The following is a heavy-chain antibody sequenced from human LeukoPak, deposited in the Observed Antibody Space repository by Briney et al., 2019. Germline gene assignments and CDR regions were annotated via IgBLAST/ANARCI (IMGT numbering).Heavy chain of an antibody. D-gene: IGHD2-15*01. J-gene: IGHJ4*02. Sequence: SETLSLTCTVSGDSVSSYSWSWIRQPPGKGLEWIGYIYYSGSTNYNASLTNRVTISVDTSKNQFSLKLSSVTAADTAVYYCAREVGYCSGGSCYSYFDYWGQGTLVTVSS. CDR1: GDSVSSYS. CDR3: AREVGYCSGGSCYSYFDY. V-gene: IGHV4-59*02. CDR2: IYYSGST.